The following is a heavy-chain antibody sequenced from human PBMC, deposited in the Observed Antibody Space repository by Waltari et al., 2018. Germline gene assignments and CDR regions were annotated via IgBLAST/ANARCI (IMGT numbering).Heavy chain of an antibody. CDR3: ASLGVGATAGGLFDY. CDR2: LIPILGTA. V-gene: IGHV1-69*05. J-gene: IGHJ4*02. CDR1: GGTFSSYA. Sequence: QVQLVQSGAEVKKPGSSVKVSCKASGGTFSSYAISWVRQAPGQGLEWLGGLIPILGTANYVQKFQGRVTITTDESTSTAYMELSSLRSEDTAVYYCASLGVGATAGGLFDYWGQGTLVTVSS. D-gene: IGHD1-26*01.